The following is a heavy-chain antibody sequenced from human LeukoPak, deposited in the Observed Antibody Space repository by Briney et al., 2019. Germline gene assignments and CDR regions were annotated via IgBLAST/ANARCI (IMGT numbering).Heavy chain of an antibody. CDR3: ARGIDDYYFDY. Sequence: GGSLRLSCAASGFTFSSYSMNWVRQAPGKGLEWVSYISSSGGTIYYADSVKGRFTISRDNAKNSLYLQMNSLRAEDTAAYYCARGIDDYYFDYWGQGTLVTVSS. CDR1: GFTFSSYS. CDR2: ISSSGGTI. V-gene: IGHV3-48*04. D-gene: IGHD2-21*02. J-gene: IGHJ4*02.